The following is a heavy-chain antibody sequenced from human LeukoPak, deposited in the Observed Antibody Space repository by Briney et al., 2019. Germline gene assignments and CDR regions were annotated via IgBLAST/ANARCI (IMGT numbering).Heavy chain of an antibody. V-gene: IGHV4-59*08. CDR1: GGPISNYY. CDR3: ARSYGDYITGAYAFDV. CDR2: IYYSGST. D-gene: IGHD4-17*01. J-gene: IGHJ3*01. Sequence: TSETLSLTCTVSGGPISNYYWSWIRQPPEKGLEWIGYIYYSGSTNYNPSLKSRLTISVDTSKNQFSLKLSSVTAADTAVYYCARSYGDYITGAYAFDVWGQGTMVTVSS.